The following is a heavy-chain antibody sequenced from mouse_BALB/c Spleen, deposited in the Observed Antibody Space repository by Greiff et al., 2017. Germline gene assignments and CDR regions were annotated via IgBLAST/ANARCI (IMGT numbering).Heavy chain of an antibody. Sequence: VQLPPSGPGLVAPSQSLSITCPVSGFSLTSYGVHWVRQPPGKGLEWLGVIWAGGSTNYHSALISRLSISKDNSKSQVFLKLNSLQTDDTATYYCAKHGNYFDYWGQGTTLTVSS. V-gene: IGHV2-9*01. CDR1: GFSLTSYG. CDR2: IWAGGST. D-gene: IGHD1-1*02. CDR3: AKHGNYFDY. J-gene: IGHJ2*01.